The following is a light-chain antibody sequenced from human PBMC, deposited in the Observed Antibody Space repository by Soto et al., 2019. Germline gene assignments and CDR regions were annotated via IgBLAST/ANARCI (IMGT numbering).Light chain of an antibody. J-gene: IGLJ1*01. Sequence: QSVLTQPASVSGSPGQSITISCTGTSSDVGGYNYVSWYQQYPGKAPKLMIYEVSNRPSGVPNRFSGSTSGNTASLTISGLQAEDEADYYCTSYTSSSTYVFGTG. CDR3: TSYTSSSTYV. V-gene: IGLV2-14*01. CDR1: SSDVGGYNY. CDR2: EVS.